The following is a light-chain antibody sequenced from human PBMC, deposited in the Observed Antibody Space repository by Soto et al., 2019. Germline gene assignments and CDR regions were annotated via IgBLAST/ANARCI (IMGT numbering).Light chain of an antibody. CDR2: EVR. J-gene: IGLJ2*01. CDR3: GTWDSSLSAVV. V-gene: IGLV2-14*01. Sequence: QSVLTQPASVSGSAGQSITISCSGTMRDVGAYNLVSWYQQHPGTAPKLIIYEVRNRPSGISSRFSGSRSGNTASLTISGLQSEDEGDYYCGTWDSSLSAVVFGGGTKLTVL. CDR1: MRDVGAYNL.